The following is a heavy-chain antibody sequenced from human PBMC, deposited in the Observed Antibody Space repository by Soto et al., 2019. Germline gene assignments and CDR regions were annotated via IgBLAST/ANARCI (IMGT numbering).Heavy chain of an antibody. CDR3: ARVVKDYGYYGFDYYYYGMDV. D-gene: IGHD4-17*01. CDR1: GGTFSSYA. CDR2: IIPIFGTA. V-gene: IGHV1-69*01. J-gene: IGHJ6*02. Sequence: QVQLVQSGAEVKKPGSSVKVSCKASGGTFSSYAISWVRQAPGQGLEWMGGIIPIFGTANYAQKFQGRVTITADESTSTAYMELSSLRSEDTAVYYCARVVKDYGYYGFDYYYYGMDVWGQGITVTVSS.